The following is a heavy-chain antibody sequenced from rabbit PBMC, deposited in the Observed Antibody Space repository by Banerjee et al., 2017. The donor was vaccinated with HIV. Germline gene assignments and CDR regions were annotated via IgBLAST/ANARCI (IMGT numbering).Heavy chain of an antibody. J-gene: IGHJ4*01. CDR3: ATYFCAIYAVYGYLSL. Sequence: QSLEESGGDLVKPGASLTLTCTTSGFSFSSSYDMCWVRQAPGKGLEWIACIYAGSRDSWYYASWAKGRFSISSHNAQNTLWLQLNSLTAADTATYFCATYFCAIYAVYGYLSLWGPGTLVTVS. V-gene: IGHV1S40*01. CDR1: GFSFSSSYD. CDR2: IYAGSRDSW. D-gene: IGHD6-1*01.